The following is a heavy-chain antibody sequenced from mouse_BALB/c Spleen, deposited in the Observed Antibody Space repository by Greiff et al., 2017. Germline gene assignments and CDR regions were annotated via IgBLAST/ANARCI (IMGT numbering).Heavy chain of an antibody. D-gene: IGHD2-2*01. CDR3: ARSYGYDPSLYFDY. V-gene: IGHV2-6-7*01. CDR2: IWGDGST. CDR1: GFSLTGYG. J-gene: IGHJ2*01. Sequence: VKLKESGPGLVAPSQSLSITCTVSGFSLTGYGVNWVRQPPGKGLEWLGMIWGDGSTDYNSALKSRLSISKDNSKSQVFLKMNSLQTDDTARYYCARSYGYDPSLYFDYWGQGTTLTVSA.